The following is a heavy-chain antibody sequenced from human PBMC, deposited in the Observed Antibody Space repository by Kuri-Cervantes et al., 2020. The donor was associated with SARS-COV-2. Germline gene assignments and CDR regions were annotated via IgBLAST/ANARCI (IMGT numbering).Heavy chain of an antibody. V-gene: IGHV3-23*01. CDR1: GFTFSSYA. D-gene: IGHD3-16*01. CDR3: ARDLGVAPDF. J-gene: IGHJ4*02. CDR2: IKGGSGTT. Sequence: GGSLRLSCAASGFTFSSYAMSWVRQAQGKGPEWVSCIKGGSGTTYYAASVKGRFTVSRENAKNTLYLLMSSLRVEDTAMYYCARDLGVAPDFWGQGTQVTVSS.